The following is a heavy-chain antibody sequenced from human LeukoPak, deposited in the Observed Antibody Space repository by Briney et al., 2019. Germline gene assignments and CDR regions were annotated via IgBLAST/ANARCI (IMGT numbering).Heavy chain of an antibody. J-gene: IGHJ4*02. D-gene: IGHD4-17*01. CDR3: AKSGYGDYVHLGFDY. V-gene: IGHV3-23*01. Sequence: HPGGSLRLSCAASGFTFSSYAMSWVRQAPGKGPEWVSAISGSGGSTYYADSVKGRFTISRDNSKNTLYLQMNSLRAEDTAVYYCAKSGYGDYVHLGFDYWGQGTLVTVSS. CDR2: ISGSGGST. CDR1: GFTFSSYA.